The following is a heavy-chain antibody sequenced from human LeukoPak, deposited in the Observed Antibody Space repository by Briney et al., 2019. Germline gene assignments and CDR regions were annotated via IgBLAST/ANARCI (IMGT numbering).Heavy chain of an antibody. D-gene: IGHD6-19*01. CDR1: GDSFSSVTDY. J-gene: IGHJ4*02. Sequence: PSETQSLTCTVSGDSFSSVTDYWAWIRQPPGKGLEWIASGDYSGGTNYNPSLESRVAISTDMSKNQFSLKLTSVTGADTAVYYCAGERGEEYSSGWYKTNYFDNWGQGIRVTVSS. CDR3: AGERGEEYSSGWYKTNYFDN. V-gene: IGHV4-39*07. CDR2: GDYSGGT.